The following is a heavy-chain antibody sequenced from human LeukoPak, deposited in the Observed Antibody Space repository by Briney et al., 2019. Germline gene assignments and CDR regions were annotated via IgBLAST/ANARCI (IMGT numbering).Heavy chain of an antibody. D-gene: IGHD5-18*01. J-gene: IGHJ4*02. CDR3: ASGTRIQLWLRDGDY. CDR2: INHSGCT. V-gene: IGHV4-34*01. CDR1: GGSFSGYY. Sequence: PSETLSLTCAVYGGSFSGYYWSWIRQPPGKGLEWIGEINHSGCTNYNPSLKSRVTISVDTSKNQFSLKLSSVTAADTAVYYCASGTRIQLWLRDGDYWGQGTLVTVSS.